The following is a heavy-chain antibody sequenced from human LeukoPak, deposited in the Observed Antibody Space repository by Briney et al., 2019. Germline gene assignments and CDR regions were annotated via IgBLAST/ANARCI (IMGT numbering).Heavy chain of an antibody. CDR2: IYYSGST. D-gene: IGHD3-10*02. J-gene: IGHJ4*02. CDR3: ARDMSNAYFDY. Sequence: PSETLSLTCTVSGGSISSYYWSWIRQPPGKGLEWIGYIYYSGSTNYNPSLKSRVTISVDTSKNQFSLKLSSVTAADTAVYYCARDMSNAYFDYWGQGTLVTVSS. CDR1: GGSISSYY. V-gene: IGHV4-59*01.